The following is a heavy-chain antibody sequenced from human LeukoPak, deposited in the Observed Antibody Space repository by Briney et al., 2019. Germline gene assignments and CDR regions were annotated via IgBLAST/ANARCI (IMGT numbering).Heavy chain of an antibody. D-gene: IGHD2-2*01. J-gene: IGHJ3*02. V-gene: IGHV4-34*01. CDR2: INHSGST. CDR3: ARGPEDIVVVPAARTDAFDI. CDR1: GGSFSGYY. Sequence: SETLSLTCAVYGGSFSGYYWSWIRQPPGKGLEWIGEINHSGSTNYNPSLKSRVTISVDTSKNQFSLKLSSVTAADTAVYYCARGPEDIVVVPAARTDAFDIWGQGTMVTVSS.